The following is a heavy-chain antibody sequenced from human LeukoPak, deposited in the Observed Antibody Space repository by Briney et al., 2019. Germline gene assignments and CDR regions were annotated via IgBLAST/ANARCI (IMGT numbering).Heavy chain of an antibody. CDR1: TLTFSTYW. D-gene: IGHD6-13*01. CDR2: IMQDVSEK. V-gene: IGHV3-7*01. CDR3: TSEAAAGIDY. Sequence: PGGSLRLSCAASTLTFSTYWMSWVRQAAGKGLEWVATIMQDVSEKYYLTSGKGRFTISRANAKNSLYLQMDRLLAEATAFSFCTSEAAAGIDYWGQGTLVTVSS. J-gene: IGHJ4*02.